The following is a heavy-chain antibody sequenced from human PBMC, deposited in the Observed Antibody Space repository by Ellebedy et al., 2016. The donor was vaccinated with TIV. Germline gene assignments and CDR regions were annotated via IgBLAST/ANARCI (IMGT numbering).Heavy chain of an antibody. CDR3: TTPTDLGHYDIYDY. J-gene: IGHJ4*02. D-gene: IGHD3-9*01. CDR1: GFTFGNVW. CDR2: IKSKTDGGTT. Sequence: GGSLRLXCEASGFTFGNVWMSWVRQAPGKGLEWVGRIKSKTDGGTTDYAAPVKGRFTISRDDSKNTLYLQMNSLKTEDTAVYYCTTPTDLGHYDIYDYWGQGTLVTVSS. V-gene: IGHV3-15*01.